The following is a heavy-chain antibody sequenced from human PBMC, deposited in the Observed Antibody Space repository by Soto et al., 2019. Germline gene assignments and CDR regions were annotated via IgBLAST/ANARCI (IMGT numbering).Heavy chain of an antibody. J-gene: IGHJ4*02. V-gene: IGHV3-30*18. CDR1: GFTFSSYG. Sequence: QVQLVESGGGVVQPGRSLRLSCAASGFTFSSYGMHWVRQAPGKGLEWVAVISYDGSNKYYADSVKGRFTISRDNSKNTLYLQMNSLRAEDTAVYYCAKDHPQYCTNGVCYTGVDYWGQGTLVTVSS. CDR3: AKDHPQYCTNGVCYTGVDY. CDR2: ISYDGSNK. D-gene: IGHD2-8*01.